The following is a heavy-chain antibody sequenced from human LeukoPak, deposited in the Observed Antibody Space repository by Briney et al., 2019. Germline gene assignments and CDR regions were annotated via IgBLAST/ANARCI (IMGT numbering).Heavy chain of an antibody. CDR3: ARVGYLREPDY. Sequence: PGGSLRLSCAASGFTFSSYWMSWVRQAQGKGLEWVANIKQDGSEKYYVDSVRGRFTISRDNAKNSLYLQMNSLRAEDTAVYYCARVGYLREPDYWGQGTLVTVSS. J-gene: IGHJ4*02. CDR1: GFTFSSYW. V-gene: IGHV3-7*01. D-gene: IGHD5-18*01. CDR2: IKQDGSEK.